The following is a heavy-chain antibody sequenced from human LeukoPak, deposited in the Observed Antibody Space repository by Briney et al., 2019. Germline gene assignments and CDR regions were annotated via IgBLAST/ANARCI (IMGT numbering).Heavy chain of an antibody. CDR1: GFSLSDYY. CDR2: ISFDGSYK. Sequence: GGSLRLSCAASGFSLSDYYMTWIRQAPGKGLEWVAVISFDGSYKYYADSVKGRFTISRDDSKNTLFLQMNGLRAEDTAVYYCARDAALGEQYYFDYWGQGTLVTVSS. D-gene: IGHD1/OR15-1a*01. J-gene: IGHJ4*02. CDR3: ARDAALGEQYYFDY. V-gene: IGHV3-33*08.